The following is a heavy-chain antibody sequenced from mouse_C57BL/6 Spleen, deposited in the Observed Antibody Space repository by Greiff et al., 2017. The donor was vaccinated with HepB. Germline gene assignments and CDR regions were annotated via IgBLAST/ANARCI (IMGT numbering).Heavy chain of an antibody. V-gene: IGHV6-3*01. CDR3: TGAYYYGSSLAWFAY. CDR2: IRLKSDNYAT. Sequence: DVQLQESGGGLVQPGGSMKLSCVASGFTFSNYWMNWVRQSPEKGLEWVAQIRLKSDNYATHYAESVKGRFTISRDDSKSSVYLQMNNLRAEDTGIYYCTGAYYYGSSLAWFAYWGQGTLVTVSA. CDR1: GFTFSNYW. J-gene: IGHJ3*01. D-gene: IGHD1-1*01.